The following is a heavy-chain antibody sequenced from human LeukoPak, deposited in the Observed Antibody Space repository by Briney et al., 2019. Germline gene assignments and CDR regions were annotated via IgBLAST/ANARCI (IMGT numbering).Heavy chain of an antibody. D-gene: IGHD3-10*01. J-gene: IGHJ6*03. Sequence: GGSLRLSCAASGFTFSSYAMHWVRQAPGKGLEWVAVISYDGSNKYYADSVKGRFTISRDNSKNTLYLQMNSLRAEDTAVYYCARGWFGEASPGALRAYYYYMDVWGRGTTATISS. CDR2: ISYDGSNK. CDR1: GFTFSSYA. V-gene: IGHV3-30*04. CDR3: ARGWFGEASPGALRAYYYYMDV.